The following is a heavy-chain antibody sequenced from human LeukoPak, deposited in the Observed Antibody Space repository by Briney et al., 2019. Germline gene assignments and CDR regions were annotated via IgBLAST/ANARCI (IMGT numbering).Heavy chain of an antibody. CDR1: GFTFSNFA. J-gene: IGHJ4*02. Sequence: GGSLRLSCAASGFTFSNFAMSWVRQAPGKGLEWVSFIYSDNTHYSDSVKGRFTISRDNSKNTLYLQMNSLRAEDTAVYYCARRAGAYSHPYDYWGQGTLVTVSS. D-gene: IGHD4/OR15-4a*01. CDR2: IYSDNT. V-gene: IGHV3-53*01. CDR3: ARRAGAYSHPYDY.